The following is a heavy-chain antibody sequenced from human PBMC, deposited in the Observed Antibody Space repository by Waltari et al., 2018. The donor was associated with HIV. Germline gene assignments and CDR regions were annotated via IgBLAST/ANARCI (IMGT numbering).Heavy chain of an antibody. CDR1: GFTFSDSA. Sequence: EVQLVESGGGLVQPGGSLKLSCEASGFTFSDSAMHWVRQASGKGLEWVGRIRSKANNYATTYGASVKGRFTISRDESKMTAYLQMDSLKTEDTAVYYCSLLRGTSDHLLGYWGQGTLVTVSS. CDR3: SLLRGTSDHLLGY. J-gene: IGHJ4*02. V-gene: IGHV3-73*01. D-gene: IGHD2-8*02. CDR2: IRSKANNYAT.